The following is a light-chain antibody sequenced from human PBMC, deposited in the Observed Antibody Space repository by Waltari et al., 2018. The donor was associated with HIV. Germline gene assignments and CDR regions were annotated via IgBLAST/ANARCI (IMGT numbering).Light chain of an antibody. CDR3: CAYAGSTTYVI. Sequence: QSALTQPASVTGSPGPSITISCTGTSSDVGGYNLVSWYQQHPGKAPNLMIYEVSKRPSGVSNRFSGSKSGNTASLTISGLQAEDEADYYCCAYAGSTTYVIFGGGTKLTVL. CDR2: EVS. J-gene: IGLJ2*01. V-gene: IGLV2-23*02. CDR1: SSDVGGYNL.